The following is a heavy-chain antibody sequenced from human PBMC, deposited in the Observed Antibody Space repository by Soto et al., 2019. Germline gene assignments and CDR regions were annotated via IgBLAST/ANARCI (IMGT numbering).Heavy chain of an antibody. CDR1: GFTFDDYA. D-gene: IGHD4-17*01. CDR2: ISWNSGSI. Sequence: GGSLRLSCAASGFTFDDYAMHWVRQAPGKGLEWVSGISWNSGSIGYADSVKGRFTISRDNAKNSLYLQMNSLRAEDTALYYCARVAYGDYGSGAFDIWGQGTMVTVSS. J-gene: IGHJ3*02. CDR3: ARVAYGDYGSGAFDI. V-gene: IGHV3-9*01.